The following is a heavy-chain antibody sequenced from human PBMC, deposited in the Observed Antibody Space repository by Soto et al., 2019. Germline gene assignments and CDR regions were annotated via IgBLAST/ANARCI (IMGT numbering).Heavy chain of an antibody. CDR1: GYSFTSYW. D-gene: IGHD3-9*01. J-gene: IGHJ6*02. CDR3: ARAGELRYQDPLRYYGMDV. Sequence: PGESLKISCKGSGYSFTSYWIGWVRQMPGKGLEWMGIIYPGDSDTRYSPSFQGQVTISADKSISTAYLQWSSLKASDTAMYYCARAGELRYQDPLRYYGMDVWGQGTTVTVSS. CDR2: IYPGDSDT. V-gene: IGHV5-51*01.